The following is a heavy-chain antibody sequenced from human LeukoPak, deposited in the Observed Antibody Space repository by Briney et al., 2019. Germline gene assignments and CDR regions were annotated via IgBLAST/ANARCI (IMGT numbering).Heavy chain of an antibody. CDR1: GFSLSTTGVG. Sequence: SGPTLVKPTQTLTLTCTFSGFSLSTTGVGVGWIRQPPGKALEWLAVIYWDDDKSYSPSLKSRLTITKDTSKNQVVLTMTNMDPVDTATYYCAHARPGYYDSSGHYDWYFDFWGRGTLVTVSS. V-gene: IGHV2-5*02. J-gene: IGHJ2*01. CDR3: AHARPGYYDSSGHYDWYFDF. CDR2: IYWDDDK. D-gene: IGHD3-22*01.